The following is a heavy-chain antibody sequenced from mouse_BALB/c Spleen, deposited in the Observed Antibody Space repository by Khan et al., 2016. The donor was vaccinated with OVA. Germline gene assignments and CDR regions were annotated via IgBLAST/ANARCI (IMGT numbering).Heavy chain of an antibody. J-gene: IGHJ3*01. CDR2: INPSSNYT. CDR1: DYTFTSYT. CDR3: AREGAYCRKHGWFAY. Sequence: QVQLKQSGAELARPGASVKMSCKASDYTFTSYTMHWVKQRPGQGLEWIGYINPSSNYTNSNQKFKDKATLTADKSSSTAYMQLSILTSEDSAVYYCAREGAYCRKHGWFAYWGQGTLVTVSA. V-gene: IGHV1-4*01. D-gene: IGHD2-14*01.